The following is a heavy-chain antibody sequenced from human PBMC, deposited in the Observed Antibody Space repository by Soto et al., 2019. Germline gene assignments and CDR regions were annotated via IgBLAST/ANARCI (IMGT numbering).Heavy chain of an antibody. J-gene: IGHJ3*02. Sequence: QVQLVQYGAEVKKPGSSVNVSCKASGGTFSSYAISWVRQAPGQGLEWMGGIIHIFGTANYAQKFQGSDTITADESTSSAYMELSSMRSEDTAVYCLASLRTDRCSCSSLNGAFDIWGQGTMVTVSS. CDR2: IIHIFGTA. CDR1: GGTFSSYA. CDR3: ASLRTDRCSCSSLNGAFDI. D-gene: IGHD2-15*01. V-gene: IGHV1-69*01.